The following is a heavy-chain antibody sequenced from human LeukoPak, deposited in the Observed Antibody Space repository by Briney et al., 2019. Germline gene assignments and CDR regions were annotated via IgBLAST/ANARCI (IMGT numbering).Heavy chain of an antibody. CDR1: GGTFSSYA. Sequence: GASVKVSCKASGGTFSSYAISWVRQAPGQGLEWMGRIIPILGIANYAQKFQGRVTITADKSTSTAYMELSSLRSEDTAVYYCARHSRIYYSDYWGQGTLVTVSS. CDR3: ARHSRIYYSDY. D-gene: IGHD5-18*01. CDR2: IIPILGIA. J-gene: IGHJ4*02. V-gene: IGHV1-69*04.